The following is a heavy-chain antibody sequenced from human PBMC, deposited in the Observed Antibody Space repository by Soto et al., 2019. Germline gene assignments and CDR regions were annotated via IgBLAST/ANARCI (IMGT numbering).Heavy chain of an antibody. J-gene: IGHJ6*01. CDR2: ISAYNGNT. CDR1: GYTFSNYG. Sequence: ASVKVSCKASGYTFSNYGFTWVRQAPGQGLEWMGWISAYNGNTNYAQNLQGRVTMTTDTSTSTAYMELRSLRSDDTAVYYCAREGVAPYYYYGMDCWGPGTPVTASS. CDR3: AREGVAPYYYYGMDC. V-gene: IGHV1-18*01. D-gene: IGHD5-12*01.